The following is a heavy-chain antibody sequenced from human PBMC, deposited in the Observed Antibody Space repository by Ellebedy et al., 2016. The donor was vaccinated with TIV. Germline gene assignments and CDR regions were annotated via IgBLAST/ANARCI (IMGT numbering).Heavy chain of an antibody. Sequence: GESLKISCAVSGFDFNIYAMNWVRQAPGKGLEWVSSIRGGSGFTDYADSVNGRFTISRDSSKNTLYLQMNSLRVEDTAMYYCAKDLVAGRKVGVTEKMDYWGQGTLVTVSS. CDR1: GFDFNIYA. D-gene: IGHD1-26*01. CDR3: AKDLVAGRKVGVTEKMDY. CDR2: IRGGSGFT. J-gene: IGHJ4*02. V-gene: IGHV3-23*01.